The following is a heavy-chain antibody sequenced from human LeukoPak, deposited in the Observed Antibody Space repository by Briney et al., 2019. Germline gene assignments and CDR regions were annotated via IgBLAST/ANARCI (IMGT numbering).Heavy chain of an antibody. V-gene: IGHV3-74*01. D-gene: IGHD3-10*01. CDR2: IKSDGSNT. J-gene: IGHJ4*02. Sequence: PGGSLGLSCAASGFTFSNYWMHWVRQAPGKGLVWVSRIKSDGSNTNYADSVKGRFTISRDNAKNTLHLQMNSLRAEDTAVYYCAKDGLWFGELSKGTFDYWGQGTLVTVSS. CDR1: GFTFSNYW. CDR3: AKDGLWFGELSKGTFDY.